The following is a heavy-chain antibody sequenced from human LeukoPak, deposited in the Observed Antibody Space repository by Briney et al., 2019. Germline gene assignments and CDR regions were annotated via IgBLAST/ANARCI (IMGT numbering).Heavy chain of an antibody. V-gene: IGHV1-46*01. J-gene: IGHJ4*02. CDR1: GYTFTSYY. D-gene: IGHD2-15*01. Sequence: ASVKVSCKASGYTFTSYYMHWVRQAPGQGLEWMGIINPSGGSTSYAQKFQGRVTMTRDTSTSTVYMELSSLRSEDTAVYHCARVYEYAGSGSYYFDYWGQGTLVTVSS. CDR3: ARVYEYAGSGSYYFDY. CDR2: INPSGGST.